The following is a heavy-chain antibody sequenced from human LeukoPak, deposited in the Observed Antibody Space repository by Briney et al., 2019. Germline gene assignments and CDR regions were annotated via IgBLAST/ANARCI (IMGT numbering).Heavy chain of an antibody. CDR1: GFTFDDYG. J-gene: IGHJ4*02. CDR3: ARDLYRIVVVPHYFDY. Sequence: GGSLRLSCAASGFTFDDYGMSWVRQAPGKGLEWVANIKKDGSEKYYVDSVKGRFTISRDNAKNSLYLQMNSLRAEDTAVYYCARDLYRIVVVPHYFDYWGQGTPVTVSS. D-gene: IGHD3-22*01. CDR2: IKKDGSEK. V-gene: IGHV3-7*01.